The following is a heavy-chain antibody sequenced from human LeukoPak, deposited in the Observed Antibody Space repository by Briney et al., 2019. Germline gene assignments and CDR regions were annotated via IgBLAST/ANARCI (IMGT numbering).Heavy chain of an antibody. J-gene: IGHJ4*02. V-gene: IGHV4-59*01. Sequence: SETLSLTCTVSGGSISSYYWSRIRQPPGKGLEWIGYIYYSGSTNYNPSLKSRVTISVDTSKNQFSLKLSSVTAADTAVYYCARAPRAYFDYWGQGTLVTVSS. CDR2: IYYSGST. CDR3: ARAPRAYFDY. CDR1: GGSISSYY.